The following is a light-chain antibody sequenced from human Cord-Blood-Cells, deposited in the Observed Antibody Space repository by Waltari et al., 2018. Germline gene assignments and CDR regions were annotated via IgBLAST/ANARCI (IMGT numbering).Light chain of an antibody. CDR3: VLYMGSGIWV. CDR2: STN. J-gene: IGLJ3*02. Sequence: QTVVTQEPSFSVSPGGTVTLTCGSSSGPVSTSYHPSWYQQTPVQAPRTLIYSTNTRSSGVPDRFSCSILGNKAALTITGAQADDESDYYCVLYMGSGIWVFGGGTKLTVL. CDR1: SGPVSTSYH. V-gene: IGLV8-61*01.